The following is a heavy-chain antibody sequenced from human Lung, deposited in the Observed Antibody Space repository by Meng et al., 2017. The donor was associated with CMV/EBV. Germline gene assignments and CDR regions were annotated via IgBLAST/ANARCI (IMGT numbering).Heavy chain of an antibody. CDR2: IYLGDSDT. D-gene: IGHD3-3*01. V-gene: IGHV5-51*01. CDR3: ARSDDFWSGYNN. CDR1: GYSFTTYW. J-gene: IGHJ4*02. Sequence: GESXKISXQGSGYSFTTYWIGWVRQLPGKGLEWMGIIYLGDSDTRYSPSFQGQVTISADKSNTTAYLQWSSLKASDTAMYYCARSDDFWSGYNNWGQGTRVTVSS.